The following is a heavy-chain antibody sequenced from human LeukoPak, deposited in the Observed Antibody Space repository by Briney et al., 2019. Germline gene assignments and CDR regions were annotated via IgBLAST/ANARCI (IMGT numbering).Heavy chain of an antibody. CDR2: IYYSGST. CDR3: ARHQAMDDAFDI. D-gene: IGHD5-18*01. Sequence: SETLSLTCTVSGGSISSSSYYGGWLRQPPGEGLEWIGSIYYSGSTYYTPSLKSRVTISVDTSKNQFSLKLSSVTAADTAVYYCARHQAMDDAFDIWGQGTMVTVSS. V-gene: IGHV4-39*01. J-gene: IGHJ3*02. CDR1: GGSISSSSYY.